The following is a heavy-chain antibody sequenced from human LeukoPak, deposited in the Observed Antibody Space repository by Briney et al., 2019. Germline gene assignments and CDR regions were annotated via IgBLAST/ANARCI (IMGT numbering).Heavy chain of an antibody. Sequence: PGGSLRLSCAASGFTFSSYAMSWVRQAPGKGLEWVSAISGSGGSTYYADSVKGRFTISRDNSKNTLYLQMNSLRAEDTAVYYCARGERYYDSSGYYPDYWGQGTLVTVSS. CDR2: ISGSGGST. D-gene: IGHD3-22*01. CDR1: GFTFSSYA. V-gene: IGHV3-23*01. J-gene: IGHJ4*02. CDR3: ARGERYYDSSGYYPDY.